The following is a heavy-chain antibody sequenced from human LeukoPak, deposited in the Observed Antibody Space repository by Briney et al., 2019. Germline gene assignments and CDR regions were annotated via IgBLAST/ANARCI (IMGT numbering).Heavy chain of an antibody. V-gene: IGHV4-34*12. CDR3: TRMTTGHDY. Sequence: SETLSLTCAVSGVSFDDYYWSWVRQPPGKGLEWIGEIMHSGYINDSPSLKSRVTMSIDTSRKQFSLNLRSVTVADTAVYHCTRMTTGHDYWGQGTLVTVFS. D-gene: IGHD1-14*01. CDR1: GVSFDDYY. CDR2: IMHSGYI. J-gene: IGHJ4*02.